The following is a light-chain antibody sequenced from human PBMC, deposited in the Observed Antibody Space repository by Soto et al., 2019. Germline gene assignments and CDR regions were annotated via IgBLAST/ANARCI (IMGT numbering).Light chain of an antibody. CDR2: EAS. Sequence: DVVLTQTPLSLSVTPGQSASISCKSTQSLLHSDGKTYLYWYLQKPGQPPQLLIYEASKRFSGVPDRFSDSGSGKDFTLKISRVEAEDAGVYYCMQCIQPPLFTFGPGTKVDIK. V-gene: IGKV2D-29*01. CDR1: QSLLHSDGKTY. J-gene: IGKJ3*01. CDR3: MQCIQPPLFT.